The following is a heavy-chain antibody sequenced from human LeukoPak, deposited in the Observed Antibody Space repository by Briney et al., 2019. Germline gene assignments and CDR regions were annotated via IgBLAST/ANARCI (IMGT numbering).Heavy chain of an antibody. Sequence: PGGSLRLSCAASGFTFSSYSMNWVRQAPGKGLEWVSSISSSSSYIYYADSVKGRFTISRDNAKNSLYLQMNSLRAEDTAVYYCARDKGGSYIYYFDYWGQGTLVTVSS. D-gene: IGHD1-26*01. J-gene: IGHJ4*02. CDR1: GFTFSSYS. V-gene: IGHV3-21*01. CDR3: ARDKGGSYIYYFDY. CDR2: ISSSSSYI.